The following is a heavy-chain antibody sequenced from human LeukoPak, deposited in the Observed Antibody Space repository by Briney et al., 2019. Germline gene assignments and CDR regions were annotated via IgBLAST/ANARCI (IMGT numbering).Heavy chain of an antibody. D-gene: IGHD3-10*01. CDR3: ARGNRYGSGSYYSNNYFDY. Sequence: SVNVSCKASGYRFTGYSMHWVRQAPGQGLEWMGGIIPIFGTANYAQKFQGRVTITADESTSTAYMELSSLRSEDTAVYYCARGNRYGSGSYYSNNYFDYWGQGTLVTVSS. CDR2: IIPIFGTA. J-gene: IGHJ4*02. V-gene: IGHV1-69*13. CDR1: GYRFTGYS.